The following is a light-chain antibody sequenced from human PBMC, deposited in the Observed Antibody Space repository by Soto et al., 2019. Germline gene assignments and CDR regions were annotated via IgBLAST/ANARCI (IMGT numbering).Light chain of an antibody. CDR1: SSDVGGYNY. V-gene: IGLV2-14*01. CDR3: SSYTSSSTGGYV. CDR2: EVS. J-gene: IGLJ1*01. Sequence: QSALTQPASVSGSPGQSITISCTGTSSDVGGYNYVSWYQQHPGKAPKLMIYEVSNXXXXXSNXXSGSKSGNTASLTISGXXXXXXXXXYCSSYTSSSTGGYVFGTGTKVTVL.